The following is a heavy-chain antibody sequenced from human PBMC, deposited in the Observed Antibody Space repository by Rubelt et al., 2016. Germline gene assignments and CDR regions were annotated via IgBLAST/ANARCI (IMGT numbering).Heavy chain of an antibody. V-gene: IGHV7-4-1*02. Sequence: QVQLVQSGAEVKKPGASVKVSCKASGYTFTSYGISWVRQAPGQGLEWMGWINTNTGNPTYAQGVAVRFVFSLHTAVSTAYLQISSLKAEDTAVYYCARDPSSWQGWLLWGQGTLVTVSS. CDR1: GYTFTSYG. CDR3: ARDPSSWQGWLL. D-gene: IGHD6-13*01. J-gene: IGHJ4*02. CDR2: INTNTGNP.